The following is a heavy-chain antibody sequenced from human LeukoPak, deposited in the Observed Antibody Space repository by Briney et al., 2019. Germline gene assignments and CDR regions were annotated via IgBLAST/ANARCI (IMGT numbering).Heavy chain of an antibody. V-gene: IGHV3-23*01. CDR1: GFTFSSYA. CDR2: ISGSGGST. D-gene: IGHD2-15*01. J-gene: IGHJ4*02. Sequence: GGSLRLSCAASGFTFSSYAMSWVRQAPGKGLEWVSAISGSGGSTYYADSVKGRFTISRDNSKNTLYLQMNSLRAEDTAVYYCARDLAVMCGFDYWGQGTLVTVSS. CDR3: ARDLAVMCGFDY.